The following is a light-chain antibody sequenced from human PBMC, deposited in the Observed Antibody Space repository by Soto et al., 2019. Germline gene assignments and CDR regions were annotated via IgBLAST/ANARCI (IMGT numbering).Light chain of an antibody. J-gene: IGLJ1*01. Sequence: QSVLTQPPSVSAAPGQKVTISCSGSSSNIGGNSVSWYQQLPGTAPKLLIYDDNKRPSGIPDRFSGSKSGTSATLGITGFQTGDEADYYCGSWDSSLSAYVFVTGTKVTVL. V-gene: IGLV1-51*01. CDR1: SSNIGGNS. CDR3: GSWDSSLSAYV. CDR2: DDN.